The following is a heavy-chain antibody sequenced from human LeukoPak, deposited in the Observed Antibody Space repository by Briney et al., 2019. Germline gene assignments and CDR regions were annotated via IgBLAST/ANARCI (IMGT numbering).Heavy chain of an antibody. V-gene: IGHV4-30-4*08. CDR3: ARVEEDAFDI. D-gene: IGHD5-24*01. J-gene: IGHJ3*02. CDR2: IYYSGST. Sequence: SETLSLTCTVSGDSVSSGSYFWTWIRQPPGKGLEWIGYIYYSGSTYYNPSLKSRVTISVDTSKNQFSLKLSSVTAADTAVYYCARVEEDAFDIWGQGTMVTVSS. CDR1: GDSVSSGSYF.